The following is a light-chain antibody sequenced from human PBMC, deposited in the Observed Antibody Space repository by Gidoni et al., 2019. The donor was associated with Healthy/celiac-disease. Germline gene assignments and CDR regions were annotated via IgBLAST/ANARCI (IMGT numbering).Light chain of an antibody. CDR2: DAS. Sequence: DIQMTQSPSSLSASVGDRVTITCQASQEISNYLNWYPQKPGKAPKLLIYDASNLETGVPSRFSGSGSGTDFTFTISSLQPEDIATYYCQQYDNLLTITFXQXTRLEIK. CDR1: QEISNY. CDR3: QQYDNLLTIT. V-gene: IGKV1-33*01. J-gene: IGKJ5*01.